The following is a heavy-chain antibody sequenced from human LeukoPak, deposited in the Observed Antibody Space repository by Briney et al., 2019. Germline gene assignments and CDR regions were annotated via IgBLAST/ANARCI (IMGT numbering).Heavy chain of an antibody. CDR1: GGSISSGDYY. J-gene: IGHJ4*02. V-gene: IGHV4-30-4*08. Sequence: SETLSLTCTVSGGSISSGDYYWSWIRQPPGKGLEWIGYIYYSGSTYYNPSLKSRVTISVDTSKNQFSLKLSSVTAADTAVYYCARPHDFWSGLHFGYWGQGTLVTVSS. CDR2: IYYSGST. D-gene: IGHD3-3*01. CDR3: ARPHDFWSGLHFGY.